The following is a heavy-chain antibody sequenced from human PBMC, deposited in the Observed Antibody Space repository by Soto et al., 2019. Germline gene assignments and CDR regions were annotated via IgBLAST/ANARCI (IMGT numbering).Heavy chain of an antibody. CDR3: AKDPRYCTNGVCLDYYYYYYMDV. V-gene: IGHV3-30*18. CDR2: ISYDGSNK. Sequence: GGSLRLSCAASGFTFSSYGMHWVRQAPGKGLEWVAVISYDGSNKYYADSVKGRFTISRDNSKNTLYLQMNSLRAEDTAVYYCAKDPRYCTNGVCLDYYYYYYMDVWGKGTTVTVSS. D-gene: IGHD2-8*01. CDR1: GFTFSSYG. J-gene: IGHJ6*03.